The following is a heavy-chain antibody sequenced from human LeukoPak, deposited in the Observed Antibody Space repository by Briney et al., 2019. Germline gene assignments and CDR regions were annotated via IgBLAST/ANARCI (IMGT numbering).Heavy chain of an antibody. V-gene: IGHV3-48*03. CDR3: ARSLDTAMVDY. Sequence: PGGSLRLSCAASGFTFSSYEMNWVRQAPGKGLEWVSYISSSGSTIYYADPVKGRFTISRDNAKNSLYLQMSSLRAEDTAVYYCARSLDTAMVDYWGQGTLVTVSS. CDR2: ISSSGSTI. D-gene: IGHD5-18*01. CDR1: GFTFSSYE. J-gene: IGHJ4*02.